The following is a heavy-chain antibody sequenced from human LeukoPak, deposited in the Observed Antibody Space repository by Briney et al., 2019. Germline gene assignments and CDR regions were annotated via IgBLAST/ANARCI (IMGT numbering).Heavy chain of an antibody. D-gene: IGHD5-12*01. Sequence: PSETLSLTCTVSGGSISSGGYSWSWIRQPPGKGLEWIGYIYYSGSTYYNPSLKSRVTISVDTSKNQFSLKLSSVTAADTAVYYCARGGYSGYDLHHDFDYWGQGTLVTVSS. CDR2: IYYSGST. V-gene: IGHV4-30-4*07. CDR3: ARGGYSGYDLHHDFDY. J-gene: IGHJ4*02. CDR1: GGSISSGGYS.